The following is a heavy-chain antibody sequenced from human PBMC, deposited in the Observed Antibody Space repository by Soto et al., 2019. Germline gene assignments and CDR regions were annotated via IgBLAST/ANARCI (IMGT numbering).Heavy chain of an antibody. CDR3: ARDIGVIRGVPSLDY. J-gene: IGHJ4*02. V-gene: IGHV3-21*01. D-gene: IGHD3-10*01. CDR1: GFTFSTYS. CDR2: ISSSSSYI. Sequence: GGSLRLSCAASGFTFSTYSMNWVRQAPGKGLEWVSGISSSSSYIYYADSMKGRFTISRDNAKNSLYLQMNSLRVEDTAVYYCARDIGVIRGVPSLDYWGQRTLVTVSS.